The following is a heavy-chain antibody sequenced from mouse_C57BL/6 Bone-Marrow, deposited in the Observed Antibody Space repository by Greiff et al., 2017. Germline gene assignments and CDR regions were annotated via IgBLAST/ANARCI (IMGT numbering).Heavy chain of an antibody. CDR3: ARLGVNY. J-gene: IGHJ2*01. D-gene: IGHD4-1*01. CDR2: IYPGDGDT. V-gene: IGHV1-82*01. Sequence: VQLQQSGPELVKPGASVKISCKASGYAFSSSWMNWVKQRPGKGLEWIGRIYPGDGDTNYNGKFKGKATLTADKASSTAYMQLSSLTSEDSAVYFCARLGVNYWGQGTTLTVSS. CDR1: GYAFSSSW.